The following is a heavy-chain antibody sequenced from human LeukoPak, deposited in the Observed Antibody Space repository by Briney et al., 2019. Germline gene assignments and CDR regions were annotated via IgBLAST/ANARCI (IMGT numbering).Heavy chain of an antibody. D-gene: IGHD3-22*01. V-gene: IGHV4-39*07. CDR2: IYYSGST. J-gene: IGHJ4*02. CDR1: GDSISSYY. CDR3: AKGEQYYYDSSGYYTFDY. Sequence: SETLSLTCTVSGDSISSYYWSWIRQPPGKGLEWIGSIYYSGSTYYNPSLKSRVTISVDTSKNQFSLKLSSVTAADTAVYYCAKGEQYYYDSSGYYTFDYWGQGTLVTVSS.